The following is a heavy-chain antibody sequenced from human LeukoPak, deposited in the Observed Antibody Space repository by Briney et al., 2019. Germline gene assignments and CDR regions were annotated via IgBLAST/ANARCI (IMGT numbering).Heavy chain of an antibody. CDR2: INPNSGGT. Sequence: ASVKVSCKASGYTFTGYYMHWVRQAPGQGLEWMGWINPNSGGTNYAQKFQGRVTMTRDTSISTAYMELSSLRSEDTAVYYCARDTTSGILSWGPNYWGQGTLVTVSS. D-gene: IGHD2-15*01. CDR1: GYTFTGYY. J-gene: IGHJ4*02. CDR3: ARDTTSGILSWGPNY. V-gene: IGHV1-2*02.